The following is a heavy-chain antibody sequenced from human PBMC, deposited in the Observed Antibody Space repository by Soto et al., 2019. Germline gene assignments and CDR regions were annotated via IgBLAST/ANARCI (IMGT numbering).Heavy chain of an antibody. J-gene: IGHJ4*02. CDR3: ARGEEMATIIFDY. V-gene: IGHV4-34*01. D-gene: IGHD5-12*01. CDR1: GGSFSGYY. Sequence: QVQLQQWGAGLLKPSETLSLTCAVYGGSFSGYYWSWIRQPPGKGLEWIGEINHSGSTNYNPSLKSRVSTPVDTSKYQFSLKLSSVTAADTAVYYCARGEEMATIIFDYWGQGTLVTVSS. CDR2: INHSGST.